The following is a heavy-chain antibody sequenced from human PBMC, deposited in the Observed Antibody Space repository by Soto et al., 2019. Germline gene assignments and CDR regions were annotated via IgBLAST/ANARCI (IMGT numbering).Heavy chain of an antibody. CDR1: GYTLKNYG. CDR3: ARSRYYFDY. V-gene: IGHV1-18*01. Sequence: QVHLVQSGGEVKKPGASVKVSCKASGYTLKNYGIGWVRQAPGLGPEWVGWIKVDNGDTKYAEKLQGRVTLNTDTSTSTAYRELRNLRSDDTAFYYCARSRYYFDYWGQGTLVTVAS. CDR2: IKVDNGDT. J-gene: IGHJ4*02.